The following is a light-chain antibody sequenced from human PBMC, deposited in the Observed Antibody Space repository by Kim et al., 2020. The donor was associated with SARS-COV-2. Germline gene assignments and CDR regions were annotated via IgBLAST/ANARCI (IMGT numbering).Light chain of an antibody. CDR1: QSVSSNY. V-gene: IGKV3-20*01. CDR3: QHYGTSPLT. J-gene: IGKJ4*01. CDR2: GAS. Sequence: DIVLTQSPGTMSLSPGERATVSCRASQSVSSNYLAWYQQKPGQAPRLLIYGASSRATGIPDRFSGSGSETDFILTISRLDPEDFAVYYCQHYGTSPLTFGGGTKVDIK.